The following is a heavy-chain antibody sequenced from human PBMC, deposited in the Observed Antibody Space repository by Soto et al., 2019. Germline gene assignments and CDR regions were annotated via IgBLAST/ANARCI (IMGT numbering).Heavy chain of an antibody. CDR3: VRAAKRYFDY. J-gene: IGHJ4*02. V-gene: IGHV1-69*06. CDR2: IIPVLGPA. CDR1: GGTYNTFA. Sequence: QVQLVQSGAEVKKPGSSVKVSCKASGGTYNTFAISWVRQAPGQGVEWMGGIIPVLGPAFYAQKFQGRVTITADKSTTTAYLELTSLRSEDTAVYYCVRAAKRYFDYWGQGTLVTVSS.